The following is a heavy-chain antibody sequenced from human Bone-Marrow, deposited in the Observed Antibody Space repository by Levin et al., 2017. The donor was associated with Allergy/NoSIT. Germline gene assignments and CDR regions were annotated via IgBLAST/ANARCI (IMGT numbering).Heavy chain of an antibody. J-gene: IGHJ4*02. Sequence: PGGSLRLSCAISGFTFSDYYMDWVRQAPGKGLEWVGRSRNKANSYTTEYAASMTGRFTISRDDSENSLYLHMNSLKSEDTAVYYCARVSAGYHYYFDSWGQGTLVTVSS. CDR1: GFTFSDYY. V-gene: IGHV3-72*01. CDR2: SRNKANSYTT. CDR3: ARVSAGYHYYFDS. D-gene: IGHD3-22*01.